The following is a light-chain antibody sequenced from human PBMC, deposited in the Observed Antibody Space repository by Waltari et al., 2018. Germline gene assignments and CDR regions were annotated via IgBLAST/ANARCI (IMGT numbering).Light chain of an antibody. CDR3: NSYTGSSSCV. Sequence: QSALTQPASVSGSPGQSIPISCTGTSSDVGFYNYVSWYQQHPGQAPKLIIYDVSERPSGVSDRFSGSKSGNTASLTISGLQAEDEADYYCNSYTGSSSCVFGGGTKLAVL. V-gene: IGLV2-14*01. CDR1: SSDVGFYNY. CDR2: DVS. J-gene: IGLJ3*02.